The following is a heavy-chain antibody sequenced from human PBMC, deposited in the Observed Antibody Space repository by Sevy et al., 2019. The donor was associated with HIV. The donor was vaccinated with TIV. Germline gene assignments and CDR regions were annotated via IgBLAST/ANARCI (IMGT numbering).Heavy chain of an antibody. J-gene: IGHJ4*02. CDR1: GGSITSLY. D-gene: IGHD1-26*01. Sequence: SETLSLTCTVSGGSITSLYWNWIRQPPGKGLEWIANIYYNGQINYNPSLKSRVTLSLDTSKNKFSLRLSSVTAADTAMDYCAGENAWGRGYSWGQGTLVTVSS. V-gene: IGHV4-59*08. CDR2: IYYNGQI. CDR3: AGENAWGRGYS.